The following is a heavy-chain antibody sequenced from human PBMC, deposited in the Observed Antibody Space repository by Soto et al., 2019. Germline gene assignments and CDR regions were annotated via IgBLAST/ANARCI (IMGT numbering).Heavy chain of an antibody. CDR2: IYYSGST. CDR3: ARDGSLRAYGDYGGVDY. D-gene: IGHD4-17*01. Sequence: SETLSLTCTVSGGSISSGGYYWSWIRQHPGKGLEWIGYIYYSGSTYYNPSLKSRVTISVDTSKNQFSLKLTSVTAADTAVYYCARDGSLRAYGDYGGVDYWGQGTLVTVSS. CDR1: GGSISSGGYY. J-gene: IGHJ4*02. V-gene: IGHV4-31*03.